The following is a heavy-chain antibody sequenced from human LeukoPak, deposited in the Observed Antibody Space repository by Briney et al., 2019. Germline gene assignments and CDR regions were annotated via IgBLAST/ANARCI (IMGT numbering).Heavy chain of an antibody. D-gene: IGHD6-13*01. CDR2: IIPIFGTA. CDR3: ARRIAAAGTDAFDI. CDR1: GFTFSSYA. Sequence: SCAASGFTFSSYAISWVRQAPGQGLEWMGGIIPIFGTANYAQKFQGRVTITADESTSTAYMELSSLRSEDTAVYYCARRIAAAGTDAFDIWGQGTMVTVSS. V-gene: IGHV1-69*01. J-gene: IGHJ3*02.